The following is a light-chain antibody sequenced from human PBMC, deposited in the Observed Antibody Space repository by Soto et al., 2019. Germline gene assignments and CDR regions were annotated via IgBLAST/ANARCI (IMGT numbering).Light chain of an antibody. CDR1: QSLLHSNGYNY. J-gene: IGKJ3*01. CDR2: LGS. CDR3: MQALQTPLA. V-gene: IGKV2-28*01. Sequence: DIALTQYPLSLPVTPGEPASISCRSSQSLLHSNGYNYLDWYLQKPGQSPQLLIYLGSNRASGVPDRFSGSGSGTDFTLKISRVEAEDVGVYYCMQALQTPLAFGPGTKVDNK.